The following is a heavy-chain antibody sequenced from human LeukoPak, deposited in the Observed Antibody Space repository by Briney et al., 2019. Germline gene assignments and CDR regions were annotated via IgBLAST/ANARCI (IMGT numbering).Heavy chain of an antibody. CDR2: IYHSGST. CDR1: GGSISSYY. V-gene: IGHV4-38-2*02. D-gene: IGHD3-22*01. CDR3: ARVPTDYYDSSGYYSTIAFDI. Sequence: SETLSLTCTVSGGSISSYYWGWIRQPPGKGLEWIGSIYHSGSTYYNPSLKSRVTISVDTSKNQFSLKLSSVTAADTAVYYCARVPTDYYDSSGYYSTIAFDIWGQGTMVTVSS. J-gene: IGHJ3*02.